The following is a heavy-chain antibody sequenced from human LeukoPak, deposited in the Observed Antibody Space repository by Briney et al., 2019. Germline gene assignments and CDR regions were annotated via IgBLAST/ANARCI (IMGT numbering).Heavy chain of an antibody. Sequence: GESLKISCKGSGNSFTSYWIGWVRQMPGKGLEWMGIIYPGDSDTRYSPSFQGQVTISADKSISTAYLQWSSLKASDTAMYYCARRGYYDSSGYYYFDYWGQGTLVTVSS. J-gene: IGHJ4*02. CDR3: ARRGYYDSSGYYYFDY. V-gene: IGHV5-51*01. CDR1: GNSFTSYW. CDR2: IYPGDSDT. D-gene: IGHD3-22*01.